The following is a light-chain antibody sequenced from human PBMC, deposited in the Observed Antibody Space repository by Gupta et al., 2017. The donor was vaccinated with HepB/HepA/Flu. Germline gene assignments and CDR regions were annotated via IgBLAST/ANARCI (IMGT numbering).Light chain of an antibody. CDR2: DDS. J-gene: IGLJ3*02. Sequence: SSVLTQPPSVSVAPGKTARITCGGNNIGSKSVHWYQQKPGQAPVLVVYDDSDRPSGSPERVSGSNSGNTATLTISRVEAGDEADYYCQVWDSSSDNLWVFGGGTKLTVL. V-gene: IGLV3-21*03. CDR3: QVWDSSSDNLWV. CDR1: NIGSKS.